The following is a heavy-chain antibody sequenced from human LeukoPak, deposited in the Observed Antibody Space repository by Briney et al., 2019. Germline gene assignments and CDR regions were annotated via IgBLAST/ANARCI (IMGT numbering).Heavy chain of an antibody. Sequence: SETLSLTCTVSGGSISSSSYYWGWIRQPPGKGLEWIGSIYYSGSTNYNPSLKSRVTISVDTSKNQFSLKLSSVTAADTAVYYCARGVKNTMIVFTGYFQHWGQGTLVTVSS. CDR1: GGSISSSSYY. V-gene: IGHV4-39*07. CDR3: ARGVKNTMIVFTGYFQH. D-gene: IGHD3-22*01. J-gene: IGHJ1*01. CDR2: IYYSGST.